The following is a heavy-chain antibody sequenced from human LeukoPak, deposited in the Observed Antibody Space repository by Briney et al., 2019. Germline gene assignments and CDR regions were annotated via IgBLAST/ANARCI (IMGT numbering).Heavy chain of an antibody. Sequence: GGSLRLSCAASGFIFSDYWMSWVRQAPGKGLEWVGRIKSKTDGGTTDYAAPVKGRFTISRDDSKNTLYLQMNSLKTEDTAVYYCTTDYYYDSSGYWEVAFDIWGQGTMVTVSS. D-gene: IGHD3-22*01. V-gene: IGHV3-15*01. J-gene: IGHJ3*02. CDR2: IKSKTDGGTT. CDR1: GFIFSDYW. CDR3: TTDYYYDSSGYWEVAFDI.